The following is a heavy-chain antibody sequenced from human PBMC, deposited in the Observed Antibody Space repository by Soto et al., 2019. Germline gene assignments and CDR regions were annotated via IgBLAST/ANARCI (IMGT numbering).Heavy chain of an antibody. D-gene: IGHD2-21*02. J-gene: IGHJ3*02. Sequence: EVQLLESGGGLVQPGGSLRLSCAASGFTFTSYAMIWVRQAPGKGLEWVSTISGSGGSTYYADSVKGRFTISRDNSKNTLYLQMNSLRAEDTAVYYCAKDMLHCDGDCYSVFYAFDIWVQGTMVTVSS. CDR1: GFTFTSYA. V-gene: IGHV3-23*01. CDR3: AKDMLHCDGDCYSVFYAFDI. CDR2: ISGSGGST.